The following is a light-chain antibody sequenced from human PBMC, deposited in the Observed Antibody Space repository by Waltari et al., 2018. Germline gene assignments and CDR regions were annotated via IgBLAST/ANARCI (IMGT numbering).Light chain of an antibody. J-gene: IGKJ1*01. Sequence: EIVMTQSPATLSVSPGERATLSCRASQSVSSNLAWYQQKPGQAPRLLIYGASTRATGIPARFSGSGSATEFTLTISSLQSEDFAVYYCQQYNNWPRWTCGQGTKVEIK. CDR2: GAS. V-gene: IGKV3-15*01. CDR1: QSVSSN. CDR3: QQYNNWPRWT.